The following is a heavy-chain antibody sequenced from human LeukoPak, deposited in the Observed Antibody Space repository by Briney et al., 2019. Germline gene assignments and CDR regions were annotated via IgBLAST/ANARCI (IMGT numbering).Heavy chain of an antibody. CDR2: IGSSSSYI. D-gene: IGHD3-22*01. CDR3: ARMGPYYDSSGYLFDY. CDR1: GFTFSSYS. V-gene: IGHV3-21*01. Sequence: GGSLRLSCAASGFTFSSYSMNWVRQAPGKGLEWVSSIGSSSSYIYYADSVKGRFTISRDNAKNSLYLQMNSLRAEDTAVYYCARMGPYYDSSGYLFDYWGQGTLVTVSS. J-gene: IGHJ4*02.